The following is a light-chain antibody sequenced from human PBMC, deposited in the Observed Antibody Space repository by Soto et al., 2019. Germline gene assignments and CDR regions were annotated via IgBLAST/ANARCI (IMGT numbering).Light chain of an antibody. CDR3: AAWDDSMSGPV. V-gene: IGLV1-47*01. CDR1: TSNIGNYY. CDR2: RDD. J-gene: IGLJ7*01. Sequence: QSVLTQPPSASGTPGQRVTISCSGSTSNIGNYYVYWYQHLPGTAPKLLICRDDQRPSGVPDRFSASKSGTSASLAISGLRSEDEDEYYRAAWDDSMSGPVFGGGTQLTVL.